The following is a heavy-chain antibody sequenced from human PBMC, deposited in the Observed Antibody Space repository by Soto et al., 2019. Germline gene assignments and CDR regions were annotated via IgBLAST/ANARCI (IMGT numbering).Heavy chain of an antibody. CDR2: INHSGST. D-gene: IGHD2-2*01. CDR3: ARGENRDIVVVPAAMPGGGNWFDP. J-gene: IGHJ5*02. Sequence: SETLSLTCAVYGGSFSGYYWSWIRQPPGKGLEWIGEINHSGSTNYNPSLKSRVTISVDTSKNQFSLKLSSVTAADTAVYYCARGENRDIVVVPAAMPGGGNWFDPWGQGTLVTVSS. V-gene: IGHV4-34*01. CDR1: GGSFSGYY.